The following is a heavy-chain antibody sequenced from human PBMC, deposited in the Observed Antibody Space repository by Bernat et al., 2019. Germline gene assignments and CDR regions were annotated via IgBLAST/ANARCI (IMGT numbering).Heavy chain of an antibody. J-gene: IGHJ4*02. CDR1: GFTFSSYA. D-gene: IGHD3-3*01. CDR2: ISYDGSNK. Sequence: QVQLVESGGGVVQPGRSLRLSCAASGFTFSSYAMHWVRQAPGKGLEWVAVISYDGSNKYYADSVKGRFTISRDNSKNTLYLQMNSLRAEDTAVYYCARYPNLYDFWSGYNYYFDYWGQGTLVTVSS. CDR3: ARYPNLYDFWSGYNYYFDY. V-gene: IGHV3-30*01.